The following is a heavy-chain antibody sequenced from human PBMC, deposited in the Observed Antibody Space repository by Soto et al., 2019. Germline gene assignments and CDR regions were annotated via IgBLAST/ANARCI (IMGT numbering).Heavy chain of an antibody. J-gene: IGHJ3*02. CDR3: ARGLSLYCSGGSCYSHAFDI. CDR2: FIPIFGTA. CDR1: GGTFSSYA. D-gene: IGHD2-15*01. V-gene: IGHV1-69*05. Sequence: GASVKVSCKASGGTFSSYAISWVRQAPGQGLEWMGGFIPIFGTANYAQKFQGRVTMTRNTSISTAYMELSSLRSEDTAVYYCARGLSLYCSGGSCYSHAFDIWGQGTMVTVSS.